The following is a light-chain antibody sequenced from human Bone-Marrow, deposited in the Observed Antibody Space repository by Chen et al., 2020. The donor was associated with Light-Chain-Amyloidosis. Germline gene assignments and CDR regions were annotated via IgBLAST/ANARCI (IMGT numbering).Light chain of an antibody. CDR2: LAS. V-gene: IGKV2-28*01. J-gene: IGKJ2*01. CDR3: MQALQTPT. CDR1: QSLLNSNGYNY. Sequence: ILMTQSPLSLPVTPGEPASISCRSNQSLLNSNGYNYLDWYLQRPGQSPQLLIYLASDRPSGVPDRFSGSGSGTDFTLKISRVEAEDVGVYYCMQALQTPTFGQGTRLEIK.